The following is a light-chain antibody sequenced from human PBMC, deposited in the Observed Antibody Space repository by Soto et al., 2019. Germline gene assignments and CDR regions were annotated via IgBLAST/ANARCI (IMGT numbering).Light chain of an antibody. V-gene: IGKV3-15*01. CDR3: QEYIHWPPGM. CDR1: HFVSSS. CDR2: DTS. J-gene: IGKJ1*01. Sequence: EIVVTQSPSTLSASPGERVTLSCRASHFVSSSLAWYQQRPGQVPRLLIYDTSTRAPGISARFSGSGSGTEFTLTISSLQSEDFAVYYCQEYIHWPPGMFGPGTTVDIK.